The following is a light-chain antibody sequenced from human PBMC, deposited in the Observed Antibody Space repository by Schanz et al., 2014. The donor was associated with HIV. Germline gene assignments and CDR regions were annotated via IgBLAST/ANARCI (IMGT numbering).Light chain of an antibody. CDR2: ATS. CDR3: QQYGNSPRT. V-gene: IGKV3-20*01. CDR1: QRLSSSY. Sequence: EIVLTQSPGSLSLSPGGRATLSCGASQRLSSSYLAWYQQKRDQPPRLVIYATSTRAAGIPDRFSGTGSGTDFTLTISRLEPEDFAVYYYQQYGNSPRTFGQGTKVEI. J-gene: IGKJ1*01.